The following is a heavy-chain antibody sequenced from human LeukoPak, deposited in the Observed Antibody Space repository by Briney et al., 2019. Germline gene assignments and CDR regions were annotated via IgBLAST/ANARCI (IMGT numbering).Heavy chain of an antibody. V-gene: IGHV3-23*01. Sequence: GGSLRLSCAASGFTFSNSAMTWVRQASGKGLEWVSAISDSGGKTHYADSVKGRFTISRDNSKNTLYLQMNSLRVEDTAIYYCAKDWSCDFWGQGTLITVSS. J-gene: IGHJ4*02. CDR3: AKDWSCDF. CDR2: ISDSGGKT. CDR1: GFTFSNSA. D-gene: IGHD1-26*01.